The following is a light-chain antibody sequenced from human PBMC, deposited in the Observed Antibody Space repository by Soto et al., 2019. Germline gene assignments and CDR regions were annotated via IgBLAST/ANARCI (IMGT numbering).Light chain of an antibody. CDR1: SSDVGRYDY. CDR3: TSYISSSTLGV. V-gene: IGLV2-14*03. Sequence: QSALTQPASVSGSPGQSITISCTGTSSDVGRYDYVSWYQQHPGKAPKLLICDVRSRPSGVSNRFSGSKSGNAASLTISGLQAEDEADYFCTSYISSSTLGVFGTGTKVTVL. J-gene: IGLJ1*01. CDR2: DVR.